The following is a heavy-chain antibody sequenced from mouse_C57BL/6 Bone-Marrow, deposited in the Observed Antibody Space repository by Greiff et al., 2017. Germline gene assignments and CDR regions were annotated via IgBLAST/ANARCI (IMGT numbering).Heavy chain of an antibody. CDR3: AKDSCGLGIAY. J-gene: IGHJ3*01. V-gene: IGHV1-52*01. CDR2: IDPSDIET. Sequence: QVQLQQPGAELVRPGSSVKLSCKASGYTFTSYWMHWVKQRPIQGLEWIGNIDPSDIETHYNQKFKVKATLTVDKSSSTAYMQLSSLTSEDSAVKCCAKDSCGLGIAYWGQG. D-gene: IGHD3-1*01. CDR1: GYTFTSYW.